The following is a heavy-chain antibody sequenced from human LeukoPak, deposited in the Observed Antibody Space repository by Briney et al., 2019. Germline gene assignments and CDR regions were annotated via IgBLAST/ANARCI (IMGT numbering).Heavy chain of an antibody. CDR1: VFTFSSYT. CDR2: ITTSDGNT. CDR3: AKDGGLWVSAHWGDS. D-gene: IGHD7-27*01. Sequence: GGSLRLSCAASVFTFSSYTMSWVRQAPGKGLEWVSTITTSDGNTYYADSVKGRFTVSRDNSKNTLFLQMNSLRAEDTAVYYCAKDGGLWVSAHWGDSWGRGTLVTVSS. J-gene: IGHJ4*02. V-gene: IGHV3-23*01.